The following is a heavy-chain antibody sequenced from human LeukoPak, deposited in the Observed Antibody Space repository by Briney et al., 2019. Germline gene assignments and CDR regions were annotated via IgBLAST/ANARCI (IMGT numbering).Heavy chain of an antibody. CDR1: CXSITNYY. Sequence: SETLSLTCSVSCXSITNYYWSWIRQSPGKGLEWIGFIYNTGRTNYNPSLQSRVTMSIDTSKNQFSLKLSSVTAADTAVYYCARQGELAIDYWGQGTLVTVSS. J-gene: IGHJ4*02. D-gene: IGHD1-26*01. V-gene: IGHV4-59*08. CDR3: ARQGELAIDY. CDR2: IYNTGRT.